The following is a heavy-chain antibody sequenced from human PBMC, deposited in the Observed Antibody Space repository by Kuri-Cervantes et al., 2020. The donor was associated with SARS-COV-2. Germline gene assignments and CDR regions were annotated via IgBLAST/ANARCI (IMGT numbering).Heavy chain of an antibody. CDR1: GGTFSSYA. D-gene: IGHD2-15*01. V-gene: IGHV1-69*06. Sequence: AVKVSCKASGGTFSSYAISWVRQAPGQGLEWMGGRIPIFGTANYAQKFQGRVTITADKSTSTAYMELSSLRSDDTAVYYCARDRGYCSGGSCYSEGVHFDYWGQGTLVTVSS. J-gene: IGHJ4*02. CDR3: ARDRGYCSGGSCYSEGVHFDY. CDR2: RIPIFGTA.